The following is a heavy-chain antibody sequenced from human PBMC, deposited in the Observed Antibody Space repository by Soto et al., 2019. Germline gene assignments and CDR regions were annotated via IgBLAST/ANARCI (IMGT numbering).Heavy chain of an antibody. CDR2: IYYGGSI. CDR3: TGAYYDINGYSLDP. V-gene: IGHV4-59*01. J-gene: IGHJ5*02. CDR1: GGSISSGY. Sequence: PSETLSLTCSVPGGSISSGYWTWIRQPPGRGLEWIGYIYYGGSINYNPSLKSRVIISVDTAKNQFSLRLSSVTAADTAVYYCTGAYYDINGYSLDPWGQGISVTVSS. D-gene: IGHD3-22*01.